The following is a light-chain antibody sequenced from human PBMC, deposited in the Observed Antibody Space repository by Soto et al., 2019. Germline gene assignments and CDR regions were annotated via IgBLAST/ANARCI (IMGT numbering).Light chain of an antibody. Sequence: DIQMIQSPSTLSASVGDRVTLTCRASQTISGWLAWYQQKPGKAPKLLISDASNLESGVPSRFSGSGSGTEFTLTISCLQPDDFATYYCQQYNSYSAFGQGTKVEMK. CDR2: DAS. CDR3: QQYNSYSA. CDR1: QTISGW. V-gene: IGKV1-5*01. J-gene: IGKJ1*01.